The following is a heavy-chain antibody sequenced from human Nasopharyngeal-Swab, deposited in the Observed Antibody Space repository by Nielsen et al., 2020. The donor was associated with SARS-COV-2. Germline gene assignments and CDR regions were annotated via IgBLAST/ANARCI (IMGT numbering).Heavy chain of an antibody. CDR1: GYSFTSYW. CDR2: IDPRDSDT. Sequence: GGYLRLSCTGSGYSFTSYWISWVRQMPGKGLGWLGRIDPRDSDTNYSQSFQGHVTISADKSIRTAYLQWSSLKASDAAMYYCARRAYCSGGICFSPYYYYMDVWGKGTTVTVSS. CDR3: ARRAYCSGGICFSPYYYYMDV. J-gene: IGHJ6*03. V-gene: IGHV5-10-1*01. D-gene: IGHD2-15*01.